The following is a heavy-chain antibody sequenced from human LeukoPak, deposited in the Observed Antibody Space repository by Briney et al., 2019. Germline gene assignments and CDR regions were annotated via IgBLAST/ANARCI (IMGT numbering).Heavy chain of an antibody. CDR2: IRYTGTT. V-gene: IGHV4-59*08. Sequence: SETLSLTCTVSGGSISGYYWSWLRQPPGEGLEWIAYIRYTGTTNYNPSLKSRVTILVDTSKEQFSLKLSSVTAADTAVYYCARQYLGGDSTYDLWGQGTMVTVSS. J-gene: IGHJ3*01. CDR3: ARQYLGGDSTYDL. CDR1: GGSISGYY. D-gene: IGHD3-16*01.